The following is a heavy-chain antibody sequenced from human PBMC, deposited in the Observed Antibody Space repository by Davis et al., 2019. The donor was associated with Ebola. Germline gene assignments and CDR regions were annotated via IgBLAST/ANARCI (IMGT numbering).Heavy chain of an antibody. V-gene: IGHV4-59*08. CDR3: ARLLIVLMVYAIDY. Sequence: PSETLSLTCTVSGGSISSYYWSWIRQPPGKGLEWIGYIYYSGSTNYNPSLKSRVTISVDTSKNQFSLKLSSVTAADTAVYYCARLLIVLMVYAIDYWGQGTLVTVSS. J-gene: IGHJ4*02. CDR1: GGSISSYY. CDR2: IYYSGST. D-gene: IGHD2-8*01.